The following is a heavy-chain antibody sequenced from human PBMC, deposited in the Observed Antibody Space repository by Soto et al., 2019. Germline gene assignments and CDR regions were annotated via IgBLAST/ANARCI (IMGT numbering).Heavy chain of an antibody. D-gene: IGHD1-1*01. CDR1: GGSISSSSYY. J-gene: IGHJ5*02. CDR2: IYYSGST. CDR3: ARETGTIGRWFDP. Sequence: SETLSLTCTVSGGSISSSSYYWGWIRQPPGKGLEWIGSIYYSGSTYYNPSLKSRVTISVDTSKNQFSLKLSSVTAADTAVYYCARETGTIGRWFDPWGQGTLVTVSS. V-gene: IGHV4-39*07.